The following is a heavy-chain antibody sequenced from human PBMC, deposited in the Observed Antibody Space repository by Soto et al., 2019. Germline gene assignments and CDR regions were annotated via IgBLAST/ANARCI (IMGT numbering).Heavy chain of an antibody. V-gene: IGHV1-3*05. D-gene: IGHD6-19*01. CDR1: GYTYTGYA. Sequence: QVQLVQCGAEEKKPGASVKVSCKASGYTYTGYAMHWVRQAPGQRLEWMGWINAGNGNTKYSQKFQGRVTITRDTTASTAYMELSSLRSEDTAVYYCARAVAVPADFDYWGQGTLVTVSS. J-gene: IGHJ4*02. CDR2: INAGNGNT. CDR3: ARAVAVPADFDY.